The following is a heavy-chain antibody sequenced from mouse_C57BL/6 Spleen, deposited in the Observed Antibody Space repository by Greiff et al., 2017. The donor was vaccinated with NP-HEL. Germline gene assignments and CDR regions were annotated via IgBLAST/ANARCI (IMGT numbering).Heavy chain of an antibody. CDR3: ARGGDYDDYAMDY. CDR2: ISNGGGST. CDR1: GFTFSDYY. J-gene: IGHJ4*01. V-gene: IGHV5-12*01. Sequence: EVMLVESGGGLVQPGGSLKLSCAASGFTFSDYYMYWVRQTPEKRLEWVAYISNGGGSTYYPDTVKGRFTISRDNAKNTLYLQMSRLKSEDTAMYYCARGGDYDDYAMDYWGQGTSVTVSS. D-gene: IGHD2-4*01.